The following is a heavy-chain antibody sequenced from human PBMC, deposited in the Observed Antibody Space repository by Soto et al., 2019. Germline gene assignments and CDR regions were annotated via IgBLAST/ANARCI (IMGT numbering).Heavy chain of an antibody. CDR2: SYWEDDK. D-gene: IGHD3-3*01. V-gene: IGHV2-5*02. CDR3: AHRILRTVFGLVTTTAIYFDF. CDR1: GFSLTTSGVG. J-gene: IGHJ4*02. Sequence: QITLNESGPTVVKPAESLTLTCTFSGFSLTTSGVGVGWIRQSPGKAPEWLALSYWEDDKRYSASPKSRLTITKDTSKTLVVLTMASVDPADTATYYCAHRILRTVFGLVTTTAIYFDFWGQGTPVVVSS.